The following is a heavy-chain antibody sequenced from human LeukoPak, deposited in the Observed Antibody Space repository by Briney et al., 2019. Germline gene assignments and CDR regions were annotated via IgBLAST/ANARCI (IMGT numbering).Heavy chain of an antibody. D-gene: IGHD6-6*01. CDR2: VYPGDSDT. V-gene: IGHV5-51*01. CDR1: GYSFTSYW. J-gene: IGHJ4*02. CDR3: ATTSRHFDY. Sequence: GESLKISCKGSGYSFTSYWIGWVRQMPGRGLEWMGIVYPGDSDTRYSPSFQGQDTISADKSINTAYLQWSSLRASDTAMYYCATTSRHFDYWGQGTLVIVSS.